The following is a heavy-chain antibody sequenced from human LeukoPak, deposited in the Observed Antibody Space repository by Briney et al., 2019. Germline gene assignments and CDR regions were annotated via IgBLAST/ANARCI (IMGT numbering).Heavy chain of an antibody. CDR3: AREPGLGYAFDI. D-gene: IGHD1-1*01. CDR1: GFAISSSW. Sequence: GSLRLSCVVSGFAISSSWMTWVRQVPGKGLEWVANINQDGSEKHYVDSVRGRFTISRDNAKDSLYLQMNSLGAEDTAVYYCAREPGLGYAFDIWGQGTKVTVSS. CDR2: INQDGSEK. V-gene: IGHV3-7*01. J-gene: IGHJ3*02.